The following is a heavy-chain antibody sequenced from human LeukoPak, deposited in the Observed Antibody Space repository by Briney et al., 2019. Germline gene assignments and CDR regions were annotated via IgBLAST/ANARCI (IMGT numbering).Heavy chain of an antibody. CDR1: GYTFTSYG. J-gene: IGHJ4*02. CDR3: ARGPRGDSSGYWGAF. D-gene: IGHD3-22*01. V-gene: IGHV1-18*01. CDR2: ISAYNGNT. Sequence: ASVKVSCKASGYTFTSYGISWVRQAPGQGLEWMGWISAYNGNTNYAQKLQGRVTMTTDTSTSTAYMELRSLRSDDTAVYYCARGPRGDSSGYWGAFWGQGTLVTVSS.